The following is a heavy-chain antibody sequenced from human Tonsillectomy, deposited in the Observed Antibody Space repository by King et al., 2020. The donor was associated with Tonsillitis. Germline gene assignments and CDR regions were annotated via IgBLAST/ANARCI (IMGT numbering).Heavy chain of an antibody. V-gene: IGHV1-46*01. D-gene: IGHD4-17*01. CDR1: GYTFTSYY. CDR3: ARDMGESTVTSSLPAYYYGMDV. CDR2: INPSGGST. Sequence: VQLVQSGAEVKKPGASVKVSCKASGYTFTSYYMHWVRQAPGQGLEWMGIINPSGGSTSYAQKFQGRVTMTRDTSTSTVYMELSSLRSEDTAVYYCARDMGESTVTSSLPAYYYGMDVWGQGTTVTVSS. J-gene: IGHJ6*02.